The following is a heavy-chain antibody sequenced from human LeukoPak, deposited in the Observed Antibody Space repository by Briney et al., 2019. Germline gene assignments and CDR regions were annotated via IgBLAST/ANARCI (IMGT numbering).Heavy chain of an antibody. D-gene: IGHD1-26*01. CDR1: GFTFSDYA. CDR3: ARDGGRLYYFDY. V-gene: IGHV3-33*08. CDR2: IWYDGSNK. J-gene: IGHJ4*02. Sequence: GGSLRLSCAASGFTFSDYAMSWVRQAPGKGLEWVAVIWYDGSNKLYADSVRGRFTISRDNSENTLSLQMDSPRAEDTAVYYCARDGGRLYYFDYWGQGTLVTVSS.